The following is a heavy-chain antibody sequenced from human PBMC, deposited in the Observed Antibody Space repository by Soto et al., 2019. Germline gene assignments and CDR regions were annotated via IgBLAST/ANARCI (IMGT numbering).Heavy chain of an antibody. D-gene: IGHD3-3*01. CDR3: AKDALPYYDFWSGFDY. CDR2: ISYDGSNK. Sequence: PGGSLRLSCAASGFTFSSYGMHWVRQAPGKGLEWVAVISYDGSNKYYADSVKGRFTISRDNSKNTLYLQMNSLRAEDTAVYYCAKDALPYYDFWSGFDYWGQGTLVTVSS. CDR1: GFTFSSYG. V-gene: IGHV3-30*18. J-gene: IGHJ4*02.